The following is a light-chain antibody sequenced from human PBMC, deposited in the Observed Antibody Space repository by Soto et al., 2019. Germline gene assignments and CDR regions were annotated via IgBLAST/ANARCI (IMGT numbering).Light chain of an antibody. V-gene: IGLV2-14*01. CDR3: SSYTSSIS. Sequence: QSVLTQPASVSGSPGQSITISCTGTSSDVGGYNYVSWYQQHPGKAPKLMIYDVNTRPSGVSNRFSGSKSGNTASLTISGIQAEDEADYYCSSYTSSISFGGGTQLTVL. CDR2: DVN. J-gene: IGLJ2*01. CDR1: SSDVGGYNY.